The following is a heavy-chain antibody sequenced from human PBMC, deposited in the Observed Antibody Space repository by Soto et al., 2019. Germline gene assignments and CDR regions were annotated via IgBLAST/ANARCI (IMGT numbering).Heavy chain of an antibody. V-gene: IGHV1-69*01. CDR2: IIPIFGTA. J-gene: IGHJ6*02. CDR1: GGTFSTYV. D-gene: IGHD5-18*01. Sequence: QVQLVQSGAEVKKPGSSVKVSCKSSGGTFSTYVISWVRQAPGQGLEWMGGIIPIFGTANYAQKFQGRVTITADESTSTAYMELSNLRSEDTAVYYCAGEYRPGHSYGSDSYYGMDVWGQGTTGAVSS. CDR3: AGEYRPGHSYGSDSYYGMDV.